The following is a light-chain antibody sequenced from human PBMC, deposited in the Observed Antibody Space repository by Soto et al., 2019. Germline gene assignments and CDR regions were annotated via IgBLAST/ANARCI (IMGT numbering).Light chain of an antibody. Sequence: EVILTQSPGTLSLSPGDRATLSCRASQSVSSYFAWYQQKPGQAPRLLIYDVSNRATGIPARFSGSGSGTDFTLTISSLEPEDFAVYFCQQRSEWPLCTLGQGTKLEIK. CDR2: DVS. CDR1: QSVSSY. J-gene: IGKJ2*02. CDR3: QQRSEWPLCT. V-gene: IGKV3-11*01.